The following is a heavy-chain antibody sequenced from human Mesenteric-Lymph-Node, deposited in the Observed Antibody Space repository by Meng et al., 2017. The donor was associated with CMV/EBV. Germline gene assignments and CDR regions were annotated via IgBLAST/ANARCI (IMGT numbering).Heavy chain of an antibody. D-gene: IGHD1-1*01. CDR2: LSDSGGST. CDR3: ARMSAPYDHHDY. J-gene: IGHJ4*02. CDR1: GFTFTNYA. V-gene: IGHV3-23*01. Sequence: GGSLRLSCAASGFTFTNYAMTWVRQAPGKGLEWVSALSDSGGSTYYADSVKGRFTISRDNSKNTLYLQMSSLGAEDTAVYYCARMSAPYDHHDYWGQGTLVTVSS.